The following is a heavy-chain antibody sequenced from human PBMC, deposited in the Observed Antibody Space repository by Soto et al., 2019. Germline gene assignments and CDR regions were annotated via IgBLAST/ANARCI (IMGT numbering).Heavy chain of an antibody. D-gene: IGHD2-15*01. V-gene: IGHV3-66*01. J-gene: IGHJ6*03. CDR1: GFTVSSNY. CDR2: IYSGGST. Sequence: EVQLVESGGGLVQPGGSLRLSCAASGFTVSSNYMSWVRQAPGKGLEWVSVIYSGGSTYYADSVKGRFTISRDNSKNTLYLQMNSLRAEDTAVYYCAREYGGWSENYMDVWGKETTVTVSS. CDR3: AREYGGWSENYMDV.